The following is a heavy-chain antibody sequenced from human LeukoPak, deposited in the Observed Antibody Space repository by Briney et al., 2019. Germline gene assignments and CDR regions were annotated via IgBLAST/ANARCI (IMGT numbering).Heavy chain of an antibody. CDR3: ARGTYGYCSSTSCYSGYYYGMDV. CDR1: GYTFTSYA. J-gene: IGHJ6*02. Sequence: GESLKISCKGSGYTFTSYAINWVRQATGQGLEWMGWMNPNSGNTGYAQKFQGRVTMTRNTSISTAYMELSSLRSEDTAVYYCARGTYGYCSSTSCYSGYYYGMDVWGQGTTVTVSS. CDR2: MNPNSGNT. V-gene: IGHV1-8*01. D-gene: IGHD2-2*03.